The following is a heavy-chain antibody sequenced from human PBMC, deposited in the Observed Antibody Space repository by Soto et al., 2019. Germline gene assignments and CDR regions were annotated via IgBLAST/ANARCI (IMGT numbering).Heavy chain of an antibody. CDR2: MSQSDGT. CDR3: EREDRATSTTVVDAFDT. V-gene: IGHV4-34*01. D-gene: IGHD1-1*01. Sequence: QVQLQQWGAGLLKPSETLSLTCAVYGGFVSSGSYYWSWIRQPPGKGLEWIGEMSQSDGTHFNPHLISRVTTKGDTAKTQFSLKMSSVTAADTALYYCEREDRATSTTVVDAFDTWCPGTMVTVS. CDR1: GGFVSSGSYY. J-gene: IGHJ3*02.